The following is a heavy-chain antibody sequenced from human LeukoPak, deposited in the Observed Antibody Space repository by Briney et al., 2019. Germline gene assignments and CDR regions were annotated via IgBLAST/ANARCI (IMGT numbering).Heavy chain of an antibody. CDR2: ISWNSGSI. D-gene: IGHD3-16*02. CDR1: GFTFDDYA. J-gene: IGHJ4*02. V-gene: IGHV3-9*01. CDR3: AKDRLSGATFIGDFDY. Sequence: PGGSLRLSCAASGFTFDDYAMHWVRQAPGKGLEWVSGISWNSGSIGYADSVKGRFTISRDNAKNSLYLQMNSLRAEDTALYCCAKDRLSGATFIGDFDYWGQGTLVTVSS.